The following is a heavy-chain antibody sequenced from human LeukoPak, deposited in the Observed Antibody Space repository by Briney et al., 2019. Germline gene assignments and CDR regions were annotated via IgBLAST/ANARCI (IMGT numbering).Heavy chain of an antibody. CDR2: MSYDGSDK. J-gene: IGHJ4*02. Sequence: PGGSLRLSCEASGFTFSTYGMHWVRQAPGKGLEWVALMSYDGSDKSYADSVKGRFTISRDNSKNTLYLQMNSLRAEDTAVYYCALRHRGVVVIAAYFDYWGQGTLVTVSS. D-gene: IGHD2-21*01. V-gene: IGHV3-30*03. CDR1: GFTFSTYG. CDR3: ALRHRGVVVIAAYFDY.